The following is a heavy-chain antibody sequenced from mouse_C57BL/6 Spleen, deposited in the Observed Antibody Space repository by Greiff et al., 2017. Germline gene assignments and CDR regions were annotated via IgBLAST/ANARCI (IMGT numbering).Heavy chain of an antibody. CDR1: GFTFTDYY. Sequence: EVKLMESGGGLVQPGGSLSLSCAASGFTFTDYYMSWVRQPPGKALEWLGFIRNKANGYTTEYSASVKGRFTISRDNSQSILDLQMNALRAEDSATYYCARGLYGNYYFDYWGQGTTLTVSS. V-gene: IGHV7-3*01. CDR3: ARGLYGNYYFDY. D-gene: IGHD2-1*01. CDR2: IRNKANGYTT. J-gene: IGHJ2*01.